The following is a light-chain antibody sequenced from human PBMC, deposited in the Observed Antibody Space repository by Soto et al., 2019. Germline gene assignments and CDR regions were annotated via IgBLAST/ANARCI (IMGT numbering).Light chain of an antibody. CDR2: GSS. Sequence: EIVLTQSPGTLSFSPGERATLSCRASQSVSGTYLAWYQQKPGQAPRLLIYGSSSRATGIPDRFSGSGSGTDFTLTISRLEPEDFAVYYCQQYGSSITFGPGTKVDIK. CDR3: QQYGSSIT. V-gene: IGKV3-20*01. CDR1: QSVSGTY. J-gene: IGKJ3*01.